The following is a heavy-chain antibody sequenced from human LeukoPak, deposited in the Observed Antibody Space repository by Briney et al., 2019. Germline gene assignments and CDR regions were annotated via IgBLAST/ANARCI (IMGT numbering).Heavy chain of an antibody. J-gene: IGHJ4*02. V-gene: IGHV4-59*07. CDR3: VRLTDLDTAMVFDY. Sequence: PSDTLSLTCTDSRGSISSDYWTWLRQPPGKGLEWIGYIFSSGCTNSNPSLKSRVTISIDTSKNQFSLKLSSVTAADTAVYYCVRLTDLDTAMVFDYWGQGTLVTVSS. D-gene: IGHD5-18*01. CDR2: IFSSGCT. CDR1: RGSISSDY.